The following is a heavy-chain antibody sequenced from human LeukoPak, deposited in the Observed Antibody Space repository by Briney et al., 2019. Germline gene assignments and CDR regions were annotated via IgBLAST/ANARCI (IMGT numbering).Heavy chain of an antibody. CDR2: IKQDGSEK. D-gene: IGHD3-16*02. V-gene: IGHV3-7*01. CDR1: GFTFSRYW. CDR3: AREMYYDYVWGSYLRSDYYYMDV. Sequence: GGSLRLSCAASGFTFSRYWMSWVRQAPGKGLEWVANIKQDGSEKDYVDSVKGRFTISRDNAKNSLYLQMNSLTAEDTAVYYCAREMYYDYVWGSYLRSDYYYMDVWGKGTTVTVSS. J-gene: IGHJ6*03.